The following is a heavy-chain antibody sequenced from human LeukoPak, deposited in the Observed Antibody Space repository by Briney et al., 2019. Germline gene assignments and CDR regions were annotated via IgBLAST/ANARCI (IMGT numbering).Heavy chain of an antibody. CDR2: INHSGST. J-gene: IGHJ5*02. V-gene: IGHV4-34*01. Sequence: SETLSLTCAVDGGSFSGYYWSWIRQPPGKGLEWIGEINHSGSTNYNPSLKSRVTISVDTSKNQFSLKLSSVTAADTAVYYCAREKERGYSYARFDPWGQGTLVTVSS. D-gene: IGHD5-18*01. CDR1: GGSFSGYY. CDR3: AREKERGYSYARFDP.